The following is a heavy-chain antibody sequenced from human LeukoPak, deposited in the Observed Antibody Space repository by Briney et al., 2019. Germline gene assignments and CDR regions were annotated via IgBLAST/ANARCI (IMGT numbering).Heavy chain of an antibody. CDR3: AKAPQSGIVGAINFDY. Sequence: TGGSLRLSCAASGFTFDDYAMHWVRQVPGKGLEWVSGISWNSGSIRYADFVKGRFTISRDNAKNSLYLQMNSLRAEDMALYYCAKAPQSGIVGAINFDYWGQGTLVTVSS. V-gene: IGHV3-9*03. J-gene: IGHJ4*02. CDR2: ISWNSGSI. CDR1: GFTFDDYA. D-gene: IGHD1-26*01.